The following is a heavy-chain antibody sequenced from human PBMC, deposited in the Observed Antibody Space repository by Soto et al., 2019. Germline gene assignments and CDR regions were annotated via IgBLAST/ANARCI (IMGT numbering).Heavy chain of an antibody. CDR2: INHSGGT. D-gene: IGHD3-10*01. J-gene: IGHJ4*02. CDR1: GGSFSGYY. V-gene: IGHV4-34*01. CDR3: ARETMVRGVMYYFDY. Sequence: PSETLSLTCAVYGGSFSGYYWSWIRQPPGKGLEWIGEINHSGGTNYNPSLKSRVTISVDTSKNQFSLKLSSVTAADTAVYYCARETMVRGVMYYFDYWGQGTLVTVSS.